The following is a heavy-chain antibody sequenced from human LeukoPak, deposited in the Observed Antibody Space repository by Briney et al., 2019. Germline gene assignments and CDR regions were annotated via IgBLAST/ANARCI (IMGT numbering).Heavy chain of an antibody. CDR3: ARDGWIQLWSTYYYGMDV. J-gene: IGHJ6*02. CDR2: IYTSGST. Sequence: SETLSLTCTVSGGSISSYYWSWIRQPAGKELVWIGRIYTSGSTNYNPSLKSRVTMSVDTSKNQFSLKLSSVTAADTAVYYCARDGWIQLWSTYYYGMDVWGQGTTVTVSS. V-gene: IGHV4-4*07. CDR1: GGSISSYY. D-gene: IGHD5-18*01.